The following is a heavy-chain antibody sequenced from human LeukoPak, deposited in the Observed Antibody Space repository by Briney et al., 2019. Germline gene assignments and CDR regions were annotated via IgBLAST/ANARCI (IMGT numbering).Heavy chain of an antibody. V-gene: IGHV4-30-4*07. Sequence: SETLSLTCAVSGGSISSGGYSWSWIRQPPGKGLEWIGYIYYSGSTYYNPSLKSRVTISVDTSKNQFSLKLSSVTAADTAVYYCARDQHYVAYYYYMDVWGKGTTVTVSS. CDR3: ARDQHYVAYYYYMDV. CDR2: IYYSGST. D-gene: IGHD3-16*01. J-gene: IGHJ6*03. CDR1: GGSISSGGYS.